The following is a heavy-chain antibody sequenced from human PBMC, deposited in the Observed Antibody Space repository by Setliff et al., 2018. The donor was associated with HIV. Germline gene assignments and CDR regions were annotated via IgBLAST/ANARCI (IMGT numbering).Heavy chain of an antibody. D-gene: IGHD3-22*01. Sequence: SETLSLTCSVSGGSISNFYWSWIRQPPGKGLEWVGHIYSTGDTNYNPSLKSRVTLSADTSKNQLSLSLTSVTSADTAVYYCARVRLTMIMMVDYFDQWGQGTLVTVSS. CDR1: GGSISNFY. CDR2: IYSTGDT. CDR3: ARVRLTMIMMVDYFDQ. J-gene: IGHJ4*02. V-gene: IGHV4-4*07.